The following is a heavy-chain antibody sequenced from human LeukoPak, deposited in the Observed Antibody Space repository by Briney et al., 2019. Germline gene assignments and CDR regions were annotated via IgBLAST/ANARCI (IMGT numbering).Heavy chain of an antibody. D-gene: IGHD2-15*01. CDR1: GDSISSSSYY. J-gene: IGHJ6*03. CDR2: IYYSGNT. Sequence: PSETLSLTCTVSGDSISSSSYYWGWIRQSPGKGLEWFGSIYYSGNTYYNPSLKSRVTISVDTSKNQFSLRLSSVTAADTAVYYCARGYCSGGSCYSYYYYNYMDVWGKGTTVTVSS. CDR3: ARGYCSGGSCYSYYYYNYMDV. V-gene: IGHV4-39*01.